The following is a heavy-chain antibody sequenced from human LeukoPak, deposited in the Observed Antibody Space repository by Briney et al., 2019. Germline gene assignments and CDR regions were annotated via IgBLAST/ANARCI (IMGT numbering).Heavy chain of an antibody. CDR2: ISFDGSKK. Sequence: PGGSLRLSCAASGFIFSNYAIHWVRQTPGKGLECVAAISFDGSKKYYADFAKGRFTISRDDSKNTAYLQMNGLRVEDTAVFYCVKRGGGDHGLDVWGQGTTVTVSS. CDR1: GFIFSNYA. D-gene: IGHD2-21*02. V-gene: IGHV3-30*18. CDR3: VKRGGGDHGLDV. J-gene: IGHJ6*02.